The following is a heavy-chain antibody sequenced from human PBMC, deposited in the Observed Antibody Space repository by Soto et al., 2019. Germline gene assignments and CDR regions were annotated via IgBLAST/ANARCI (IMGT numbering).Heavy chain of an antibody. CDR2: ISGSGGST. V-gene: IGHV3-23*01. Sequence: GGSLRLSCAASGFTFSSYAMSWVRQAPGKGLEWVSAISGSGGSTYYADSVKGRFTISRDNSKNTLYLQMNSLRAEDTAVYYCAKDRAYCGGDCYSWCFDYWGQGTLVTVSS. CDR3: AKDRAYCGGDCYSWCFDY. D-gene: IGHD2-21*01. CDR1: GFTFSSYA. J-gene: IGHJ4*02.